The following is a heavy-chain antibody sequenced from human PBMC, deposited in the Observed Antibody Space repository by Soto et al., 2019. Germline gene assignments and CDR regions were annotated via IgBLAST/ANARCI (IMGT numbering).Heavy chain of an antibody. Sequence: HPGGSLRLSCVASGITFGSRAMSWVRQAPGEGLEWVSTITDSGGDAKYADSVRGRFTISRDNSKNTLYLQMGSLRAEDSAVYYCAKDHENSSGLEPPDAFDIWGQGTMVTVSS. CDR3: AKDHENSSGLEPPDAFDI. V-gene: IGHV3-23*01. D-gene: IGHD3-22*01. CDR1: GITFGSRA. J-gene: IGHJ3*02. CDR2: ITDSGGDA.